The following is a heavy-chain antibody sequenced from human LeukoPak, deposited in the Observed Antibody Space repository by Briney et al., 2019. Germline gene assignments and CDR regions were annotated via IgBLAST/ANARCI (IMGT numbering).Heavy chain of an antibody. J-gene: IGHJ6*03. V-gene: IGHV3-11*04. CDR1: GFTVSSNY. CDR3: ARVPLLGSYYMDV. D-gene: IGHD2-15*01. CDR2: ISGGGSTI. Sequence: GGSLRLSCAASGFTVSSNYMSWIRQAPGKGLEWVSYISGGGSTIYYADSVKGRFTISRDNAKNSLYLQMNSLRAEDTAVYYCARVPLLGSYYMDVWGKGTTVTVSS.